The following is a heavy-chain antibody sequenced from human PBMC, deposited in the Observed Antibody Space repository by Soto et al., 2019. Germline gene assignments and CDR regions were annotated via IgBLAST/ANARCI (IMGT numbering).Heavy chain of an antibody. V-gene: IGHV3-30-3*01. D-gene: IGHD3-22*01. CDR3: ARASITMIVVVNVDY. CDR1: GFTFSSYA. J-gene: IGHJ4*02. Sequence: GGSLRLSCAASGFTFSSYAMHWVRQAPGKGLEWVAVISYDGSNKYYADFVKGRFTISRNNSKNTLYLQMNSLRAEDTAVYYCARASITMIVVVNVDYWGQGTLVTISP. CDR2: ISYDGSNK.